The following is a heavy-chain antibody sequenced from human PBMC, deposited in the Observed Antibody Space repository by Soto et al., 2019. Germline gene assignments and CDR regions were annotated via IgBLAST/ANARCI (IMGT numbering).Heavy chain of an antibody. CDR2: TRNKANSYTT. V-gene: IGHV3-72*01. D-gene: IGHD1-26*01. J-gene: IGHJ2*01. Sequence: PGGSLRLSCAASGFTFSDHYMDWVRQAPGKGLEWVGRTRNKANSYTTEYAASVKGRFTISRDDSKNSLYLQMNSLKTEDTAVYYCARGGSYGAYFDLWGRGTLVTV. CDR1: GFTFSDHY. CDR3: ARGGSYGAYFDL.